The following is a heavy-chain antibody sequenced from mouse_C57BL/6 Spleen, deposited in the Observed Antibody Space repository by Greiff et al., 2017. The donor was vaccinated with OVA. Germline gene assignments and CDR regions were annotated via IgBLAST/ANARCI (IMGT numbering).Heavy chain of an antibody. J-gene: IGHJ2*01. CDR3: ARSKEAQAYFDY. CDR2: INPYNGGT. D-gene: IGHD3-2*02. Sequence: EVQLQQSGPVLVKPGASVKMSCKASGYTFTDYYMNWVKQSHGKSLEWIGVINPYNGGTSYNQKFKGKATLTVDKSSSTAYMELNSLTSEDSAVYYCARSKEAQAYFDYWGQGTTLTVSS. V-gene: IGHV1-19*01. CDR1: GYTFTDYY.